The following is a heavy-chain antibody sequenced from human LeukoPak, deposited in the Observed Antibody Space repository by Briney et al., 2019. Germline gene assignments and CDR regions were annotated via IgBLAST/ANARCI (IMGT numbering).Heavy chain of an antibody. J-gene: IGHJ4*02. CDR1: GGSFSGYY. CDR2: INHSGST. V-gene: IGHV4-34*01. D-gene: IGHD4-17*01. Sequence: SETLSLTCAVYGGSFSGYYWSWIRQPPGKGLEWIGEINHSGSTNYNPSLKSRVTISVDTSKNQFSLKLSSVTAADTAVNYCARTDYGDNYYFDYWGQGTLVTVSS. CDR3: ARTDYGDNYYFDY.